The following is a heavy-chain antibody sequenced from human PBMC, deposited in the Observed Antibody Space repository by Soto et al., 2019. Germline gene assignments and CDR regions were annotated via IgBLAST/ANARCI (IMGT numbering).Heavy chain of an antibody. V-gene: IGHV1-2*02. Sequence: QVQLVQSGAEVKKPGASVKVSCKASGYTFTGYYMHWVRQAPGQGLEWMGWINPNSGGTNYAQKFQGRVTMTRDTSISTAYMELSRLRSDDTAVYYCARDLIRLMGLLSPSGHYYYGMDVWGQGTTVTVSS. CDR3: ARDLIRLMGLLSPSGHYYYGMDV. D-gene: IGHD2-2*01. J-gene: IGHJ6*02. CDR1: GYTFTGYY. CDR2: INPNSGGT.